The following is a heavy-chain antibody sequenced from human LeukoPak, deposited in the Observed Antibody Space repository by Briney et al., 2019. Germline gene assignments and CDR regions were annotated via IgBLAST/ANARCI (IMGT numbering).Heavy chain of an antibody. Sequence: GGSLGLSCAASGFTFSSCALSWVRQAPGKGLEWVSTVSVNGGTTYYADSVKGRFTISRDNSKNTLYLQMNSLRAEDTAVYFCAKELHGSGNYAFDYWGQGTLVTVSS. CDR3: AKELHGSGNYAFDY. V-gene: IGHV3-23*01. CDR1: GFTFSSCA. CDR2: VSVNGGTT. D-gene: IGHD3-10*01. J-gene: IGHJ4*02.